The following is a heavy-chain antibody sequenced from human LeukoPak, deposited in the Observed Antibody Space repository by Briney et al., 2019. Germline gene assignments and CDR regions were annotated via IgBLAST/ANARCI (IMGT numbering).Heavy chain of an antibody. CDR1: GGTFSSYA. CDR3: AREVRGDIDY. V-gene: IGHV1-69*05. J-gene: IGHJ4*02. CDR2: IIPIFGTA. D-gene: IGHD3-10*01. Sequence: ASVKVSCKASGGTFSSYAISWVRQAPGQGLEWMGGIIPIFGTANYAQKFQGRVTITTDESTSTAYMELSSMRSEDTAVYYCAREVRGDIDYWGQGTLVTVSS.